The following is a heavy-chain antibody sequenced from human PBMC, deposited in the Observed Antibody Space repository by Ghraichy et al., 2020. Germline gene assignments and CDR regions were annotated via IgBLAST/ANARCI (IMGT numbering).Heavy chain of an antibody. Sequence: LTCAASGFSVTSNYMNWVRQAPGKGLEWVSVIKTGDTTYYADSVNGRFTISRDSSKNTLYLQMSSLRADDTAVYYCARGSAGPFDYWGQGTLVTVSS. CDR3: ARGSAGPFDY. CDR1: GFSVTSNY. V-gene: IGHV3-53*01. CDR2: IKTGDTT. J-gene: IGHJ4*02.